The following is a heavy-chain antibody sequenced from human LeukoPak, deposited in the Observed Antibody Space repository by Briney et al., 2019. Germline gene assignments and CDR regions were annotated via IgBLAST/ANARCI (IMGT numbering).Heavy chain of an antibody. J-gene: IGHJ4*02. V-gene: IGHV4-59*12. D-gene: IGHD1-1*01. CDR3: ARLRDLYNIFDY. Sequence: SETLSLTCTVSGGSISNSCWSWIRQPPGKGLEWIGYIYYSGSTNYNPSLKSRVTISVDTSKNQFSLKLSSVTAADTAIYYCARLRDLYNIFDYWGQGTLVTVSS. CDR1: GGSISNSC. CDR2: IYYSGST.